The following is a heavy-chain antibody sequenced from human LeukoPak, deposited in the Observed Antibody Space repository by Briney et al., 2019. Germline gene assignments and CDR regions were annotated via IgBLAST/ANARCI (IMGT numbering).Heavy chain of an antibody. D-gene: IGHD6-19*01. CDR1: GFTFSSYA. Sequence: PGGSLRLSCAASGFTFSSYAMSWVRQAPGKGLEWVSYISSSSSTIYYADSVKGRFTISRDNAKNSLYLQMNSLRAEDTAVYYCARELRGWSVHSDYWGQGTLVTVSS. CDR3: ARELRGWSVHSDY. CDR2: ISSSSSTI. V-gene: IGHV3-48*01. J-gene: IGHJ4*02.